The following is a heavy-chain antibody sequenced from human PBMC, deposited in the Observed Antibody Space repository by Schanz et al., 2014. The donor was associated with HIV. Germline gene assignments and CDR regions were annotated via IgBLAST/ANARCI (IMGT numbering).Heavy chain of an antibody. CDR1: GYTFSSYD. J-gene: IGHJ6*02. Sequence: QVQLVQSGAEVKKPGASVKVSCKASGYTFSSYDINWVRQATGQGLEWMGWMNPNSGNTGYAQKFQGRVTIAADESASTAYMELNSLRSDDTAVYYCAKSPIFGDVIFYGMDVWGQGTTVTVSS. V-gene: IGHV1-8*01. CDR2: MNPNSGNT. CDR3: AKSPIFGDVIFYGMDV. D-gene: IGHD3-3*02.